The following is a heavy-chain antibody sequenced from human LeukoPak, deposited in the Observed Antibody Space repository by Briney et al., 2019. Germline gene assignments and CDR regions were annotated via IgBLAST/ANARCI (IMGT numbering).Heavy chain of an antibody. D-gene: IGHD1-7*01. CDR3: AKDERNWNYNLASQTYD. V-gene: IGHV3-23*01. CDR2: ISGSGNRT. J-gene: IGHJ4*02. CDR1: GFTFSSYA. Sequence: GGSLRLSCAASGFTFSSYAMSWVRQTPGKGLEWVSAISGSGNRTYNADSVKGRFTISRDNSKNTLYLQMNSLRAEDTAVYFCAKDERNWNYNLASQTYDWGQGTLVTVSS.